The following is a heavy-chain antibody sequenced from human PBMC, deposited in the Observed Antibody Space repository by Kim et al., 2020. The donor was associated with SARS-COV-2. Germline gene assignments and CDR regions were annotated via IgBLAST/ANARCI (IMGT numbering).Heavy chain of an antibody. V-gene: IGHV4-39*01. CDR3: AAAYGDYNYYYYGMDV. Sequence: SPESRVPLSVDTSKNQFSLKLSSVTAADTAVYYCAAAYGDYNYYYYGMDVWGQGTTVTVSS. D-gene: IGHD4-17*01. J-gene: IGHJ6*02.